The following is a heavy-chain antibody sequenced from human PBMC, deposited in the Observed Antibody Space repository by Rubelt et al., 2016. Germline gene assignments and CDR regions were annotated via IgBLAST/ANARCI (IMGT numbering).Heavy chain of an antibody. J-gene: IGHJ4*02. CDR1: GYTFTSYG. V-gene: IGHV1-18*01. D-gene: IGHD6-19*01. CDR3: ARCRRAGGAVAGTWDY. CDR2: ISAYNGNT. Sequence: QVQLVQSGAEVKKPGASVKVSCKASGYTFTSYGISWVRQAPGQGLEWMGWISAYNGNTNYAQKRTGRVTTTTDTSTSTAYMELRSLRSDETAVYYCARCRRAGGAVAGTWDYWGQGTLVTVSS.